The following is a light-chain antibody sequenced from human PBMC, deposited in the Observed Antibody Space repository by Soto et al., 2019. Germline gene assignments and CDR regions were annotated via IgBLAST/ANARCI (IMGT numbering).Light chain of an antibody. V-gene: IGKV3-15*01. J-gene: IGKJ3*01. CDR1: QSVSSN. CDR2: GAS. CDR3: QKYNSWLGT. Sequence: EIVMTQSPATLSVSPGERATLSCRASQSVSSNLDWYQQKPGQAPRLLIYGASTRATGIPARFSGSGSGTVFTLSISSLQSEDFAVYYCQKYNSWLGTFGTETQVDI.